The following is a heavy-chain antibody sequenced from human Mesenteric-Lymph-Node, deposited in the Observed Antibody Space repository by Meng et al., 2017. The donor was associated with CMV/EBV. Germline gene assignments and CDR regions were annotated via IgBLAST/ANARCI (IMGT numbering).Heavy chain of an antibody. CDR1: GGTFSSYT. CDR2: IIPILGIA. Sequence: QVQLVRSGREVKKPGSSVQVSCKASGGTFSSYTISWVRQAPGQGLEWMGRIIPILGIAIYAQKYQGRVRITADKSTSTGYMELSSLRSEDTAVYYCAGGIAAAGSRWFDPWGKGTLVTVSS. CDR3: AGGIAAAGSRWFDP. D-gene: IGHD6-13*01. V-gene: IGHV1-69*02. J-gene: IGHJ5*02.